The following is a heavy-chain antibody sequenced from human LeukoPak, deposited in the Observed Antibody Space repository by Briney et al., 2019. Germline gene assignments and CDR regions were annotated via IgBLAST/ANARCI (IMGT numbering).Heavy chain of an antibody. J-gene: IGHJ4*02. CDR3: AWGVGATDPFDY. CDR1: GFTFTNAW. CDR2: ISSSSSYI. V-gene: IGHV3-21*01. Sequence: GGSLRLSYAASGFTFTNAWMNWVRQAPGKGLEWVSSISSSSSYIYYADSVKGRFTISRDNAKNSLYLQMNSLRAEDTAVYYCAWGVGATDPFDYWGQGTLVTVSS. D-gene: IGHD1-26*01.